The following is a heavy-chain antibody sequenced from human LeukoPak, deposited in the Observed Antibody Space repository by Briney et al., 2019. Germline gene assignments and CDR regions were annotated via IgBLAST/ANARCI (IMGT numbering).Heavy chain of an antibody. CDR2: IYYDGSIT. V-gene: IGHV3-74*01. CDR3: ARDFSGGYCGGDKCY. D-gene: IGHD2-21*02. Sequence: GGSLRLSCAASGFPFSTYWMHWVRRAPGKGLVWVSRIYYDGSITNYADSVKGRFTISRDNAKNTLYLQMNSLRVEDTAVYYCARDFSGGYCGGDKCYWGQGALVTVSS. CDR1: GFPFSTYW. J-gene: IGHJ4*02.